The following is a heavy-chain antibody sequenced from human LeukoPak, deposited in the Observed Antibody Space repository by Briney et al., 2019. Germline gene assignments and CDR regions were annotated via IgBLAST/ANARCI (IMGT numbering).Heavy chain of an antibody. V-gene: IGHV3-11*06. Sequence: SGGSLRLSCAASGFTFSDYYMTWIRQAPGKGLEWVSHISSSSSGSYTKCADSVKGRFTISRDNAKNSLYLQMNTLRVEDTAVYYCAMYSSAWYAVYWGQGTLVTVST. J-gene: IGHJ4*02. CDR2: ISSSSSGSYT. CDR3: AMYSSAWYAVY. CDR1: GFTFSDYY. D-gene: IGHD6-19*01.